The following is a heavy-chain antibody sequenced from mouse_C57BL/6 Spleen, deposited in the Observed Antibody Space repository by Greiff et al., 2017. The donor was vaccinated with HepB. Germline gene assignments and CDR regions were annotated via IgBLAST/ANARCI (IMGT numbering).Heavy chain of an antibody. CDR2: ISDGGSYT. CDR1: GFTFSSYA. Sequence: DVHLVESGGGLVKPGGSLKLSCAASGFTFSSYAMSWVRQTPEKRLEWVATISDGGSYTYYPDNVKGRFTISRDNAKNNLYLQMSHLKSEDTAMYYCARVTFYYAMDYWGQGTSVTVSS. V-gene: IGHV5-4*01. CDR3: ARVTFYYAMDY. D-gene: IGHD1-3*01. J-gene: IGHJ4*01.